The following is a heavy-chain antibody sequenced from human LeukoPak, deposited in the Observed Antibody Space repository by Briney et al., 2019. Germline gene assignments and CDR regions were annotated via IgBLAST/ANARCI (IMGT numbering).Heavy chain of an antibody. CDR1: GGTFSSYA. V-gene: IGHV1-69*05. CDR3: ARYYSGYDSLWFDP. D-gene: IGHD5-12*01. J-gene: IGHJ5*02. CDR2: IIPIFGTA. Sequence: SVKVSCKASGGTFSSYAISWVRQAPGQGLEWMGGIIPIFGTANYAQKFQGRVTITTDESTSTAYMELSSLRSEDTAVYYCARYYSGYDSLWFDPWGQGTLVTVSS.